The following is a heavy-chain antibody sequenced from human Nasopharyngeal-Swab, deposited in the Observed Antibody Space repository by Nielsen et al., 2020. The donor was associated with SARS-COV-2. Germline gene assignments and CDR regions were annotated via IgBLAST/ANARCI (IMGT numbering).Heavy chain of an antibody. D-gene: IGHD1-20*01. CDR3: AAPLTGLRY. CDR2: IYASGDT. CDR1: GFTVTNNY. J-gene: IGHJ4*02. Sequence: GGSLRLSCAASGFTVTNNYMTWVRQVPGKGLEWISHIYASGDTHTADAVKGRFTISRDSSENTLYLEMNNLTPDDTATYYCAAPLTGLRYWGQGTLVTVSS. V-gene: IGHV3-53*01.